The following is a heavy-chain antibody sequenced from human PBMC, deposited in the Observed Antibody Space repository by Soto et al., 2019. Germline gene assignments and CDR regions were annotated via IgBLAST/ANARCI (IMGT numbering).Heavy chain of an antibody. D-gene: IGHD5-12*01. J-gene: IGHJ4*02. CDR3: AKDSSTKEKRYSGYDL. CDR2: ISYDGSNK. CDR1: GFTFSSYG. V-gene: IGHV3-30*18. Sequence: GGSLRLSCAASGFTFSSYGMHWVRQAPGKGLEWVAVISYDGSNKYYADSVKGRFTISRDNSKNTLYLQMNSLRAEDTAVYYCAKDSSTKEKRYSGYDLWGQGTLVTVSS.